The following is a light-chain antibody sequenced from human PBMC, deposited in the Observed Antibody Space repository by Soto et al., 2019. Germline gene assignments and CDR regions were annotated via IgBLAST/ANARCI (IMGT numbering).Light chain of an antibody. CDR1: QSINNY. J-gene: IGKJ1*01. CDR3: QQYSGYPWT. Sequence: DIQMTQSPSTLSASVEDRVTITCRASQSINNYLAWYQQKPGKAPKLLIYDVSTLESGVPSRFSGSNSGTEFTLTISSLQPDDFATYYCQQYSGYPWTFGQESKVEVK. CDR2: DVS. V-gene: IGKV1-5*01.